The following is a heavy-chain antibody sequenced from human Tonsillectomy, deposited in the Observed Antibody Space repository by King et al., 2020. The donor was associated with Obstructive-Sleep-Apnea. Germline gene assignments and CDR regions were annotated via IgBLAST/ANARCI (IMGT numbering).Heavy chain of an antibody. J-gene: IGHJ4*02. CDR1: GFTFGDYA. CDR2: IRSKAYGGTT. CDR3: TRDNYFGTSGYYCDY. V-gene: IGHV3-49*04. Sequence: EVQLVESGGGLVQPGRSLRLSCTASGFTFGDYAMSWVRQAPGKGLEWVGLIRSKAYGGTTEYAASVKGRFTISRDDSKSIAYLQMNSLKTEDTAVYFCTRDNYFGTSGYYCDYWGQGTLVTVSS. D-gene: IGHD3-22*01.